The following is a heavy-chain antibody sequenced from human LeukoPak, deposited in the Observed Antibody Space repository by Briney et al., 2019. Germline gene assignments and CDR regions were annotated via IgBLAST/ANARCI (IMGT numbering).Heavy chain of an antibody. D-gene: IGHD1-26*01. V-gene: IGHV1-69*05. CDR3: ARDEVGEGATTMSLWFDP. CDR2: IIPIFGTA. J-gene: IGHJ5*02. Sequence: SVKVSCKASGGTFSSYAISWVRQAPGQGLEWMGGIIPIFGTANYAQKFQGRVTMTRDMSTSTVYMEPSSLRSEDTAVYYCARDEVGEGATTMSLWFDPWGQGTLVTVSS. CDR1: GGTFSSYA.